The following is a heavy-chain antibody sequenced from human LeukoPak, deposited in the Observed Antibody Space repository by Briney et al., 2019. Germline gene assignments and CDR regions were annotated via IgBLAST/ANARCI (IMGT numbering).Heavy chain of an antibody. Sequence: SVKVSCKDSGGTLNSYAMSWVRQAPGQGIEWMGGIIAIFGTANYAQKFQGRVTITADESTSTAYMELSSLRSEDTAVYYCARDHPHVGAARQWTFDYWGQGTLVTVSS. D-gene: IGHD6-6*01. J-gene: IGHJ4*02. CDR1: GGTLNSYA. CDR3: ARDHPHVGAARQWTFDY. CDR2: IIAIFGTA. V-gene: IGHV1-69*13.